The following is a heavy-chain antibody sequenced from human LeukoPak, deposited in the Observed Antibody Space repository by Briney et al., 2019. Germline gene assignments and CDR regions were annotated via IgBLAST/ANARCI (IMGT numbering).Heavy chain of an antibody. CDR2: IKEDGGEI. V-gene: IGHV3-7*04. Sequence: GGSLTLSCAASGITFSRSWMSWVRQAPGKGLEWVAFIKEDGGEIFYVDSVKGRFTISRDNAENFLYLQMNSLRAEDTAVYYCARDRGGRSGLDDWGQGTLVIVSS. CDR1: GITFSRSW. CDR3: ARDRGGRSGLDD. J-gene: IGHJ4*02. D-gene: IGHD2-15*01.